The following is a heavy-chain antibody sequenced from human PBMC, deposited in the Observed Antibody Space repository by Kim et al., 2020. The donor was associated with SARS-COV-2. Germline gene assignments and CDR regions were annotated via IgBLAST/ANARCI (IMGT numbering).Heavy chain of an antibody. Sequence: SNGGSTYYADSVKGRFTISRDNSKNTLYLQMSSLRAEDTAVYYCVTSVDYWGQGTLVTVSS. J-gene: IGHJ4*02. CDR2: SNGGST. CDR3: VTSVDY. V-gene: IGHV3-64D*09.